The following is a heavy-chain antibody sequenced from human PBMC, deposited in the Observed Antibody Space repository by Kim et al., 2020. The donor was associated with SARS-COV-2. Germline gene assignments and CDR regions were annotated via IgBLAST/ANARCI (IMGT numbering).Heavy chain of an antibody. CDR2: ISYDGSNK. Sequence: GGSLRLSCAASGFTFSSYGMHWVRQAPGKGLEWVAVISYDGSNKYYADSVKGRFTISRDNSKNTLYLQMNSLRAEDTAVYYCARDFRGSGSYYPSYYYYYGMDVWGQGTTVTVSS. CDR3: ARDFRGSGSYYPSYYYYYGMDV. V-gene: IGHV3-33*05. D-gene: IGHD3-10*01. CDR1: GFTFSSYG. J-gene: IGHJ6*02.